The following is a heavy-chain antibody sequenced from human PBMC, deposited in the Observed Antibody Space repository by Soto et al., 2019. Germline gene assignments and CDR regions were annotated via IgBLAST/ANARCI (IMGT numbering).Heavy chain of an antibody. CDR3: ARRAGYTSGWYDNWFDP. CDR1: GYSFTNYW. V-gene: IGHV5-10-1*01. D-gene: IGHD6-19*01. J-gene: IGHJ5*02. Sequence: EVQLVQSGAEVKKPGESLRISCKGSGYSFTNYWITWVRQMPGKGLEWMGRIDPSDSYTNYSPSFQGHVTISVDKSISTADLQWSSLTDSDTAMYYCARRAGYTSGWYDNWFDPWGQGTLVTVSS. CDR2: IDPSDSYT.